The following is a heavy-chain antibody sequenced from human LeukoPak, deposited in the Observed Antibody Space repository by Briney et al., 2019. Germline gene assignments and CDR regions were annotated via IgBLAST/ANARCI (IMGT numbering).Heavy chain of an antibody. CDR1: GFPFSSYT. Sequence: GGSLRLSCAASGFPFSSYTMNWVRQAPGKGLEWVSSISISSSYIYYADSLKDRFTIYRDNAKNSLYLQMNSLRAEDTAVYYCARDGKADYYGSGNPPRYWYFDLWGRGTLVTVSS. CDR3: ARDGKADYYGSGNPPRYWYFDL. J-gene: IGHJ2*01. V-gene: IGHV3-21*01. D-gene: IGHD3-10*01. CDR2: ISISSSYI.